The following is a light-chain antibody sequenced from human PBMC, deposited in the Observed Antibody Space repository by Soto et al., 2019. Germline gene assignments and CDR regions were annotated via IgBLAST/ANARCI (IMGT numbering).Light chain of an antibody. J-gene: IGKJ1*01. CDR3: QKYGSSPSWT. Sequence: EIVLTQSPGTLSLSPGERATLSCRASQSVSSSQLAWYQHKPGQAPRLLIYDASRRATGIPDRFSGSGSGTDFTLTISRLEPEDFGVYFCQKYGSSPSWTFGQGTKVDIK. CDR1: QSVSSSQ. V-gene: IGKV3-20*01. CDR2: DAS.